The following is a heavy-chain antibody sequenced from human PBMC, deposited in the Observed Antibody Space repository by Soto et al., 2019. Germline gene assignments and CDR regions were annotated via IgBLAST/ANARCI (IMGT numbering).Heavy chain of an antibody. D-gene: IGHD3-10*01. CDR1: GFSFSSYA. CDR3: ARRIGVYYFDY. CDR2: ISGSGGST. J-gene: IGHJ4*02. Sequence: EVQMLESGGGLVQPGGSLRLSCAASGFSFSSYAMSWVRQAPGKGLEWVPAISGSGGSTFHAGSVKGRFTTSRDNSKNTVYLQMNSLRAEDTAVYYCARRIGVYYFDYWGQGTLVTFSP. V-gene: IGHV3-23*01.